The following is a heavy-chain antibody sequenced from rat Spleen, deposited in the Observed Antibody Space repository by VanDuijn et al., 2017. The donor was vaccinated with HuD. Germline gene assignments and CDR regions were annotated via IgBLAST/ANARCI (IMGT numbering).Heavy chain of an antibody. CDR3: ARQDTSGYSNWFTY. CDR1: GFTFNNYW. D-gene: IGHD4-3*01. J-gene: IGHJ3*01. CDR2: ISSGGGGI. Sequence: EVKLVESGGGLVQPGRSLKLSCVASGFTFNNYWMTWIRQAPKKGLEWVAYISSGGGGIYYPDSVQGRFTISRDNAKSTQFLQMDSLRSEDTATYYCARQDTSGYSNWFTYWGQGTLVTVSS. V-gene: IGHV5-31*01.